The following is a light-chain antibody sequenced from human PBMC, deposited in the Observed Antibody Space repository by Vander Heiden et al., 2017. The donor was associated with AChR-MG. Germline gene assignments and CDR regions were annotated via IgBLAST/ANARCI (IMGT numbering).Light chain of an antibody. J-gene: IGKJ1*01. CDR2: KTS. CDR1: QNLGNW. CDR3: QLYTVSSRT. V-gene: IGKV1-5*03. Sequence: DIQMTQSPSPLSASVGDRVTITCRASQNLGNWLAWYQQRPGKAPKLLIFKTSNLENGVPSRFSGSGSGTEFTLTIDGLQPDDVATYYCQLYTVSSRTFGQGTQVDIK.